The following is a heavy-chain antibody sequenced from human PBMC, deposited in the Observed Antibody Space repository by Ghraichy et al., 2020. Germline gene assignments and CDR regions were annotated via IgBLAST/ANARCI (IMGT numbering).Heavy chain of an antibody. D-gene: IGHD1-1*01. Sequence: SETLSLTCTVSGGSISSGGYYWSWIRQHPGKGLEWIGYIYYSGSTYYNPSLKSRVTISVDTSKNQFSLKLSSVTAADTAVYYCARQERGGNDSWDYWGQGTLVTVSS. J-gene: IGHJ4*02. CDR1: GGSISSGGYY. CDR2: IYYSGST. CDR3: ARQERGGNDSWDY. V-gene: IGHV4-31*03.